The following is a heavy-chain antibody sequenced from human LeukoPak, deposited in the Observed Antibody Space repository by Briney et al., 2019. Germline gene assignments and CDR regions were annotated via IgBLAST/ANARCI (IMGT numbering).Heavy chain of an antibody. CDR2: ISWNSGSI. CDR3: AKDMTLGYSYGDDAFDI. D-gene: IGHD5-18*01. J-gene: IGHJ3*02. CDR1: GFTFDDYA. V-gene: IGHV3-9*01. Sequence: GGSLRLSCAASGFTFDDYAMHWVRQAPGKGLEWVSGISWNSGSIGYADSVKGRYTISRDNAKNSLYLQMNSLRAEDTALYYCAKDMTLGYSYGDDAFDIWGQGTMVTVSS.